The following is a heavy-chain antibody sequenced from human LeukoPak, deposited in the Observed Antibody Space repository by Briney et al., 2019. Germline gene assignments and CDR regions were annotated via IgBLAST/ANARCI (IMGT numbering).Heavy chain of an antibody. CDR2: IFYSGNT. D-gene: IGHD1-26*01. CDR3: ARLAAISGSDYPDD. CDR1: GVSISSYY. Sequence: AETLSLTCTVSGVSISSYYWSWIRQPPGKGLEWIGYIFYSGNTIYNPSLKSRVTISVDTSKNHFSLRLRSVTAADTAVYYCARLAAISGSDYPDDWGQGTLVTVSS. J-gene: IGHJ4*02. V-gene: IGHV4-59*08.